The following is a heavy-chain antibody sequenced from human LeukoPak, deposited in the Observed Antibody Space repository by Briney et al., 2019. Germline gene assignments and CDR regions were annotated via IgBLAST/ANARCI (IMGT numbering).Heavy chain of an antibody. V-gene: IGHV3-23*01. CDR3: AKDPLEGDRTSVIGNWFDP. D-gene: IGHD1-26*01. Sequence: PGGSLRLSCAASGFTFSSYAMSWVRQAPGKGLEWVSAISGSGGSTYYADSVKGRFTISRDNSKNTLYLQMNSLRAEDTAVYYCAKDPLEGDRTSVIGNWFDPWGQGTLVTVSS. CDR1: GFTFSSYA. CDR2: ISGSGGST. J-gene: IGHJ5*02.